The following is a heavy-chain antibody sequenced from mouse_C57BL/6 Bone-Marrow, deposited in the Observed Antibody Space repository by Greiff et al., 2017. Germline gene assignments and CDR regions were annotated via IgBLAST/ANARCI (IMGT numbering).Heavy chain of an antibody. CDR3: ARSYYGSSDAMDY. CDR1: GYTFTSYW. J-gene: IGHJ4*01. CDR2: IYPGSGST. D-gene: IGHD1-1*01. Sequence: QVQLQQPGAELVKPGASVKMSCKASGYTFTSYWITWVKQRPGQGLEWIGDIYPGSGSTNYNEKFKSQATLTVDTSSSTAYMQLSSLTSEDSAVYYCARSYYGSSDAMDYWGQGTSVTVSS. V-gene: IGHV1-55*01.